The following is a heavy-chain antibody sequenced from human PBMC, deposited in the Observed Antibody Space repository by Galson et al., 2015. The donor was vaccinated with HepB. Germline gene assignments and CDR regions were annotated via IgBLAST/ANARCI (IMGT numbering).Heavy chain of an antibody. J-gene: IGHJ4*02. Sequence: SVKVSCKASGYTFTTFDIHWVRQATGQGLEWMGWMNPNSGDTCYAQKFQGRVTMTRNTSISTAYMELSSLRSDDTAVFYCARSTHYDFWSGYFPPDYWGQGTLVTVSS. CDR1: GYTFTTFD. V-gene: IGHV1-8*01. CDR3: ARSTHYDFWSGYFPPDY. CDR2: MNPNSGDT. D-gene: IGHD3-3*01.